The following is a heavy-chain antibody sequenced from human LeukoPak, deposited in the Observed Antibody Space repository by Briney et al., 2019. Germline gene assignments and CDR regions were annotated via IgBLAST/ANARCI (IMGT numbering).Heavy chain of an antibody. D-gene: IGHD3-10*01. CDR1: GFTLSSYE. Sequence: GGSLRLSCAASGFTLSSYEMNWVRQAPGKGLEWVSYISSSGSTIYYADSVKGRFTISRDNAKNSLYLQMNSLRAEDTAVYYCARDLGFGELLSDYYYYYGMDVWGKGTTVTVSS. V-gene: IGHV3-48*03. J-gene: IGHJ6*04. CDR3: ARDLGFGELLSDYYYYYGMDV. CDR2: ISSSGSTI.